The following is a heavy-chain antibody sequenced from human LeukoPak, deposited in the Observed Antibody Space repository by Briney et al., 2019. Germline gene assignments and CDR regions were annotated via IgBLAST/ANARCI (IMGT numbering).Heavy chain of an antibody. D-gene: IGHD3-10*01. CDR2: ISYDGSNK. CDR3: AKGSDYYGSGSYYDY. J-gene: IGHJ4*02. CDR1: GFTFSSYG. V-gene: IGHV3-30*18. Sequence: PGGSLRLSCSASGFTFSSYGMHWGRQAPGKGLEWVAVISYDGSNKYYADSVKGRFTISRDNSKNTLYLQMKSLRADDTAVYYCAKGSDYYGSGSYYDYWGQGTLVTVS.